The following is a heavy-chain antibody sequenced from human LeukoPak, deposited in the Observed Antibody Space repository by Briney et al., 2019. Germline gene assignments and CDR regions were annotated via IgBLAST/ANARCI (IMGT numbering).Heavy chain of an antibody. Sequence: GASVTVSCKASGYTFTDYYIHWVRQAPGQGLEWMGWINPKTGGTNYAQRFQDRVTMTRDTSINTAYMDMSSLRSGDTAVYYCARGLYCTGGSCSTFWGQGSLVTVSS. CDR3: ARGLYCTGGSCSTF. D-gene: IGHD2-15*01. CDR2: INPKTGGT. V-gene: IGHV1-2*02. J-gene: IGHJ4*02. CDR1: GYTFTDYY.